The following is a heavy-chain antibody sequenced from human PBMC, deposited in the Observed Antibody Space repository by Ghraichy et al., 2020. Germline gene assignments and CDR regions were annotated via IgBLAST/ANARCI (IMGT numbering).Heavy chain of an antibody. Sequence: SETLSLTCAVYGGSFSGYYWSWIRQPPGKGLEWIGEINHSGSTNYNPSLKSRVTISVDTSKNQFSLKLSSVTAADTAVYYCARRHRGGYYYYGMDVWGQGTTVTISS. V-gene: IGHV4-34*01. D-gene: IGHD3-16*01. CDR2: INHSGST. CDR3: ARRHRGGYYYYGMDV. J-gene: IGHJ6*02. CDR1: GGSFSGYY.